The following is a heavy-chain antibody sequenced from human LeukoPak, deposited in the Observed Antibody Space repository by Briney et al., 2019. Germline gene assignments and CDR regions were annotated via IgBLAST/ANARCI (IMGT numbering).Heavy chain of an antibody. D-gene: IGHD3-16*01. J-gene: IGHJ4*02. CDR3: AKALMITFGGVDY. CDR1: GFTVSDNY. V-gene: IGHV3-30*02. Sequence: QSGGSLRLSCAASGFTVSDNYMSWVRQAPGKGLEWVAFIRYDGSNKYYADSVKGRFTISRDNSKNTLYLQMNSLRAEDTAVYYCAKALMITFGGVDYWGQGTLVTVSS. CDR2: IRYDGSNK.